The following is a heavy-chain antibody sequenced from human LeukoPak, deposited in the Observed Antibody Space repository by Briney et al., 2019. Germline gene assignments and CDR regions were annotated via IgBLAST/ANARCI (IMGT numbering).Heavy chain of an antibody. D-gene: IGHD3-9*01. V-gene: IGHV1-18*01. CDR3: ARGGGFYDILTGYIRGPYYYYMDV. CDR2: ISAYNGNT. J-gene: IGHJ6*03. CDR1: GYTFTSYG. Sequence: ASVKVSCKASGYTFTSYGISWVRQAPGQGLEWMGWISAYNGNTNYAQKLQGRVTMTTDTSTSTAYMELRSLRSDDTAVYYCARGGGFYDILTGYIRGPYYYYMDVWGKGTTVTVSS.